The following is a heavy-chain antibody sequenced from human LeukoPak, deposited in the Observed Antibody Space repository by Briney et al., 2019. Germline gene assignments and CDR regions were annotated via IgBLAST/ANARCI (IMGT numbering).Heavy chain of an antibody. D-gene: IGHD2-15*01. CDR2: ISYDGSNK. CDR3: AKDTSIVVVVALDY. CDR1: GFTFSSYG. Sequence: PGRSLRLSCAASGFTFSSYGMHWVRQAPGKGLEWVAVISYDGSNKYYADSVKGRFTISRDNSKNTLYLQMNSLRAEDTAVYYCAKDTSIVVVVALDYWGQGTLVTVSS. V-gene: IGHV3-30*18. J-gene: IGHJ4*02.